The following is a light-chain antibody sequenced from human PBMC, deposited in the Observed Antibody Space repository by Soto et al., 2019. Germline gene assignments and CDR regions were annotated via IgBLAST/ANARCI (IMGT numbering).Light chain of an antibody. CDR3: LQYGRSPKT. CDR1: QSVISNY. J-gene: IGKJ1*01. CDR2: GVS. V-gene: IGKV3-20*01. Sequence: EIVLTQSPGTLSLSPGERATLSCRASQSVISNYLAWYQQKPGLAPRLLIYGVSIRATGIPDRFSGCGPGTDFPLTIRRLEPEDFAVYYCLQYGRSPKTFGQGTKVDLK.